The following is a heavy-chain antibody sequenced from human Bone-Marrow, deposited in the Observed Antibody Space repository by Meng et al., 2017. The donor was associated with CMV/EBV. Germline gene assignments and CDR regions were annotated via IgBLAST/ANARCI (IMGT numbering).Heavy chain of an antibody. CDR1: GFTFSSYA. J-gene: IGHJ5*02. CDR3: ARDPESGSHSAWFDP. Sequence: SGFTFSSYAMHWVRQAPGKGLEWVAVISDDGSNKYYADSVKGRFTISRDNSKNTLYLQMNSLRAEDTAVYYCARDPESGSHSAWFDPWGQGTLVTVSS. V-gene: IGHV3-30-3*01. CDR2: ISDDGSNK. D-gene: IGHD1-26*01.